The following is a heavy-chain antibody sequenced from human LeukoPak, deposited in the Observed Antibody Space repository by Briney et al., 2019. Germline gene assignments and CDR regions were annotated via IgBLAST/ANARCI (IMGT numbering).Heavy chain of an antibody. V-gene: IGHV4-34*01. CDR1: TDSFSSHY. Sequence: SETLSLTCAVSTDSFSSHYWTWIRQPPGKGLEWIGEINHSGSTNYNPSLKSRVTISVDTSKNQFSLKLSSVTAADTAVYYCARLGGDSSGWYDSWFDPWGQGTLVTVSS. J-gene: IGHJ5*02. CDR3: ARLGGDSSGWYDSWFDP. D-gene: IGHD6-19*01. CDR2: INHSGST.